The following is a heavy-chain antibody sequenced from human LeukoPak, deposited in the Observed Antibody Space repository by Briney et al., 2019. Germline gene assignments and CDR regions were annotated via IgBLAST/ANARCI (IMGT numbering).Heavy chain of an antibody. Sequence: GGSLRLSCAASGFTFSSYEMNGVRQAPGKGLEWVSYISSSGSTIYYADSVKGRFTISRDNAKNSLYLQMNSLRAEDTAVYYCARESSSYFDYWGQGTLVTVSS. CDR3: ARESSSYFDY. CDR1: GFTFSSYE. V-gene: IGHV3-48*03. J-gene: IGHJ4*02. D-gene: IGHD6-6*01. CDR2: ISSSGSTI.